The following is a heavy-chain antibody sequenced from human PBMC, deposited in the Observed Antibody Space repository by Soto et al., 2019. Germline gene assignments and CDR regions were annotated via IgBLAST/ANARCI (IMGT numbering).Heavy chain of an antibody. CDR3: ARVGVAADVRFPYFDY. J-gene: IGHJ4*02. D-gene: IGHD6-13*01. CDR1: GYIFTNYF. Sequence: ASVKVSCKASGYIFTNYFMHWLRQAPGQGLEWMGMISPSDGSTDYAQNFQGRLTMTRDTSTSTVYMELSSLTSEDTAVYYCARVGVAADVRFPYFDYWGQGTQVTVSS. V-gene: IGHV1-46*01. CDR2: ISPSDGST.